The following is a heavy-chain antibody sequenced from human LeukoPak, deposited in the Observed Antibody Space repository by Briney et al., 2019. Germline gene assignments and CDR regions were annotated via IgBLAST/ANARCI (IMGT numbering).Heavy chain of an antibody. CDR1: GGSISSSSYY. J-gene: IGHJ4*02. CDR3: AGHFYGANYYFDQ. D-gene: IGHD4-23*01. CDR2: IYYSGST. V-gene: IGHV4-39*07. Sequence: SETLSLTCTVSGGSISSSSYYWGWIRQPPGKGLEWIGSIYYSGSTYYNPSLGSRVTISVDTSKSQFSLKLRSITAADTAVYYCAGHFYGANYYFDQWGQETLVTVSS.